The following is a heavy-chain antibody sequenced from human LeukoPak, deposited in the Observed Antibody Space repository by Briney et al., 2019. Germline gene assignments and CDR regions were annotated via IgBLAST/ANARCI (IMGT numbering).Heavy chain of an antibody. Sequence: GASVKVSCKASGDTFTSYAISWVRQAPGQGLEWMGWISAYNGNTNYAQKLQGRVTLTTDTSTSTAYMELRSLRSDDTAVYYCAREDSSGYYYVQNYYYMDVWGKGTTVTVSS. CDR1: GDTFTSYA. CDR2: ISAYNGNT. J-gene: IGHJ6*03. CDR3: AREDSSGYYYVQNYYYMDV. D-gene: IGHD3-22*01. V-gene: IGHV1-18*01.